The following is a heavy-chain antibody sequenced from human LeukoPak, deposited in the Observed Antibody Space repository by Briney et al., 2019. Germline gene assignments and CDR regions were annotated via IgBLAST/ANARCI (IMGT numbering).Heavy chain of an antibody. CDR2: ISGHNGNT. J-gene: IGHJ4*02. Sequence: ASVKVSYKASGYTFSFYGMTWVRQARGQGLEWMGWISGHNGNTNYAQKFQGRVTMTTDTSTSTAYLELRSLRSDDTAVYYCAKAMYSSSSSVNWGQGTLVTVSS. D-gene: IGHD6-6*01. V-gene: IGHV1-18*01. CDR1: GYTFSFYG. CDR3: AKAMYSSSSSVN.